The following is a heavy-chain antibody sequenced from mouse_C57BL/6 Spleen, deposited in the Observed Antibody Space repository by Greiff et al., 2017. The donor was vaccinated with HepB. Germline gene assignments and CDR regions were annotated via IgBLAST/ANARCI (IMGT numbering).Heavy chain of an antibody. J-gene: IGHJ2*01. Sequence: EVQLVESGPGLVKPSQSLSLTCSVTGYSITSGYYWNWIRQFPGNKLEWMGYISYDGSNNYNPSLKNRISITRDTSKNQFFLKLNSVTTEDTATYYCARSLSYYFDYWGQGTTLTVSS. CDR2: ISYDGSN. V-gene: IGHV3-6*01. D-gene: IGHD6-1*01. CDR1: GYSITSGYY. CDR3: ARSLSYYFDY.